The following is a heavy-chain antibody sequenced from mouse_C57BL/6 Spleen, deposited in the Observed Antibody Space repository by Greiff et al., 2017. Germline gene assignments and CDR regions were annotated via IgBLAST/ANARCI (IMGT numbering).Heavy chain of an antibody. CDR3: TRRAGTRWFAY. CDR1: GYTFTDYE. V-gene: IGHV1-15*01. CDR2: IDPETGGT. J-gene: IGHJ3*01. D-gene: IGHD4-1*01. Sequence: VQLQQSGAELVRPGASVTLSCKASGYTFTDYEMHWVKQTPVHGLEWIGAIDPETGGTAYNQKFKGKAILTADKSSSTAYMELRSLTSEDSAVYYCTRRAGTRWFAYWGQGTLVTVSA.